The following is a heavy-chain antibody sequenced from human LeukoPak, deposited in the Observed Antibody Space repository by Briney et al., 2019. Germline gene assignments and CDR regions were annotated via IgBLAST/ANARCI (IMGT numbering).Heavy chain of an antibody. V-gene: IGHV6-1*01. J-gene: IGHJ4*02. CDR1: GDSLFTNGVA. CDR2: TYYRSKWSF. CDR3: ARGKYSSFDN. Sequence: SQTFSLTCDISGDSLFTNGVAWNWIRQSPSRGLEWLGRTYYRSKWSFEYGVSVKSRISINADTSKNQFSLQLSSVTPEDTAVYYCARGKYSSFDNWGQGTLVTVPS. D-gene: IGHD6-13*01.